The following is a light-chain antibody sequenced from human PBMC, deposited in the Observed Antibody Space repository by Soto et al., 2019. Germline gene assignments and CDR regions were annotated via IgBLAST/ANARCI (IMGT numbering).Light chain of an antibody. CDR3: QTWGTGTPWV. V-gene: IGLV4-69*01. CDR2: LNSDGSH. Sequence: QSVLTQSPSASASLEASVKLTCTLSSGHSNYAIAWHQQQPEKGPRYLMKLNSDGSHSKGDGIPDRFSGSSSGAERYLTISSLQSEDEADYYCQTWGTGTPWVFGGGTKLTVL. CDR1: SGHSNYA. J-gene: IGLJ3*02.